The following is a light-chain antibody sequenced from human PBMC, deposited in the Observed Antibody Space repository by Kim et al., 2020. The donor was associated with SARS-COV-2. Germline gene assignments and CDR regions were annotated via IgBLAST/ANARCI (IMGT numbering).Light chain of an antibody. CDR3: QQSYSTPLT. Sequence: DIQMTQSTSSLSASVGDRVTITCRASQNISSYLNWYQQKQGKAPKLLIYAASSLQSGVPSRFSGSGSGTDFTLPISSLQPEYFATYYCQQSYSTPLTFGGGTKVDIK. J-gene: IGKJ4*01. CDR1: QNISSY. V-gene: IGKV1-39*01. CDR2: AAS.